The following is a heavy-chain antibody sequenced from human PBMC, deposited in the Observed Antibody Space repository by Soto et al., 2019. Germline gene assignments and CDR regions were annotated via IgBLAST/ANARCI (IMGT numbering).Heavy chain of an antibody. CDR3: ARDSRDCRDGSCSMRRDAFDV. CDR2: IYHSGAT. D-gene: IGHD2-15*01. Sequence: QAQLQESGPGLVRPSGTLSLTCTVSRFSVTNNKYWKWVRQSPGKALEWIGEIYHSGATYYNPSPSGRASISMDMSKNQSSLNLTSVTAADTAVYDCARDSRDCRDGSCSMRRDAFDVWGQGTLVTVSS. V-gene: IGHV4-4*02. CDR1: RFSVTNNKY. J-gene: IGHJ3*01.